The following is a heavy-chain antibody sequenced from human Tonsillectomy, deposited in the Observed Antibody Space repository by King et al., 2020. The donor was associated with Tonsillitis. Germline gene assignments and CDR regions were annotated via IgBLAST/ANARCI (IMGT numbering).Heavy chain of an antibody. D-gene: IGHD6-13*01. V-gene: IGHV2-26*01. CDR3: ARIIRSDSSTWYWYFDL. CDR2: IFSNDEK. Sequence: TLKESGPVLVKPTETLTLTCTVSGFSLSIARMGVSWIRQPPGKALEWLAHIFSNDEKSYNTSLKGRLTISKDTSKSQVVLTFTNMDPVDTATYYCARIIRSDSSTWYWYFDLWGRGTLVTVSS. CDR1: GFSLSIARMG. J-gene: IGHJ2*01.